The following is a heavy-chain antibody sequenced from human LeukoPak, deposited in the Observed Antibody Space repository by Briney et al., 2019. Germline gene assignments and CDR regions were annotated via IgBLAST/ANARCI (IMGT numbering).Heavy chain of an antibody. CDR1: GYTFRTYA. CDR3: ASMGANGFDI. D-gene: IGHD3-16*01. V-gene: IGHV7-4-1*02. CDR2: INTYNGNP. Sequence: GASVKVSCKASGYTFRTYAINWVRQTPGQGLEFMGWINTYNGNPTYAQAFIGRFVFSVDTSASTAYLQISSLKTEDTAVYYCASMGANGFDIWGQGTTVTVSS. J-gene: IGHJ3*02.